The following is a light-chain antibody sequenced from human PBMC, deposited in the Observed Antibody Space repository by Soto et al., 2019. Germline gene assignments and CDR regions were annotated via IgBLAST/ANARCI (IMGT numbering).Light chain of an antibody. V-gene: IGKV1-27*01. CDR3: QKYNSAGAT. Sequence: DIQMTQSPSSLSASVGDRVTITCRASQGISNYLAWYQQKPGKVPKLLIYAASTLQSGVPSRFSGSGSGTDFTLTIIRLQPEDVATYYCQKYNSAGATFGQGTRLEIK. J-gene: IGKJ5*01. CDR2: AAS. CDR1: QGISNY.